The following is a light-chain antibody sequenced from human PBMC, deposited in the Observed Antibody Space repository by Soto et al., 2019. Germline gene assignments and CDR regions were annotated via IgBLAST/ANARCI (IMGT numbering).Light chain of an antibody. V-gene: IGKV3-20*01. Sequence: EIVLTQSPGTLSLSPGVRATLSCRASQSVSSGYLAWYQQKPGQAPRLLIYGASSRATGIPDRFSGSGSGTDFTLTISRLEPEDFAVYYCLQYGSSPRITFGQGTRLEI. CDR1: QSVSSGY. CDR2: GAS. J-gene: IGKJ5*01. CDR3: LQYGSSPRIT.